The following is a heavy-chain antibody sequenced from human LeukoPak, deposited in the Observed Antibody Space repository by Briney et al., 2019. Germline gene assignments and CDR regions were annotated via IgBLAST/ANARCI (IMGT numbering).Heavy chain of an antibody. CDR1: GGSISSGGYY. Sequence: PSETLSLTCTVSGGSISSGGYYWRWIRQPPGKGLEWIGEINHSGSTNYNPSLKSRVTISVDTSKNQFSLKLSSVTAADTAVYYCARALLHDHTLFDYWGQGTLVTVSS. D-gene: IGHD3-22*01. CDR3: ARALLHDHTLFDY. CDR2: INHSGST. V-gene: IGHV4-39*07. J-gene: IGHJ4*02.